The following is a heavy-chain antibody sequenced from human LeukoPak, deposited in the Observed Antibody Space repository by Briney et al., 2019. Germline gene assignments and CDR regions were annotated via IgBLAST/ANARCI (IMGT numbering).Heavy chain of an antibody. CDR3: ARDRPTGRSRGVVVQ. CDR2: ISCGGTYI. D-gene: IGHD2-15*01. Sequence: SGGSLRLSCAASGFTFDTYAKTWVRRAPGKGRVWVSSISCGGTYIYYAESVRGRSTISRDNTKNFLYLQLSTLRVEDTAVYYCARDRPTGRSRGVVVQWGQGTLVTVSS. J-gene: IGHJ4*02. V-gene: IGHV3-21*01. CDR1: GFTFDTYA.